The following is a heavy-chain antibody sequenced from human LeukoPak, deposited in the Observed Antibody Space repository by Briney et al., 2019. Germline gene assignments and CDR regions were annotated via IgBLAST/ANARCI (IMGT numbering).Heavy chain of an antibody. CDR2: ISSSSSYI. V-gene: IGHV3-21*01. D-gene: IGHD6-13*01. CDR3: ARVKGSSWSFNY. J-gene: IGHJ4*02. Sequence: PGGSLRLSCAASGFTFSSYSMNWVRQAPGKGLEWVSSISSSSSYIYYADSVKGRFTISRDNAKNSLYLQMNSLRAEDTAVYYCARVKGSSWSFNYWGQGTLVTVSS. CDR1: GFTFSSYS.